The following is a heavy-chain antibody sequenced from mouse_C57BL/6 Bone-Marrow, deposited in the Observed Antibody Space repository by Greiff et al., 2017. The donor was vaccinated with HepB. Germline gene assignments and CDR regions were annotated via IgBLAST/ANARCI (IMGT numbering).Heavy chain of an antibody. D-gene: IGHD5-1-1*01. CDR1: GFTFSSYA. CDR2: ISDGGSYT. Sequence: EVQGVESGGGLVKPGGSLKLSCAASGFTFSSYAMSWVRQTPEKRLEWVATISDGGSYTYYPDNVKGRFTISRDNAKNNLYLQMSHLKSEDTAMYYCARGYQPGGFAYWGQGTLVTVSA. CDR3: ARGYQPGGFAY. J-gene: IGHJ3*01. V-gene: IGHV5-4*01.